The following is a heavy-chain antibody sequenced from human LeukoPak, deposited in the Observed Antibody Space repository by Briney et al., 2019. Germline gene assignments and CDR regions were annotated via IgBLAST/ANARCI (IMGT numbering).Heavy chain of an antibody. CDR2: IWNDGGKK. J-gene: IGHJ4*02. D-gene: IGHD3-22*01. CDR1: GFAFSSYG. Sequence: PGGSLRLSCAASGFAFSSYGMHCVRQAPDKGLEWVAVIWNDGGKKYYAESVKGRFTISRDNSKNTLYLQMNSLRAEDTAAFYCARGYYYGTTGHFDSWGQGTLVTVSS. CDR3: ARGYYYGTTGHFDS. V-gene: IGHV3-33*01.